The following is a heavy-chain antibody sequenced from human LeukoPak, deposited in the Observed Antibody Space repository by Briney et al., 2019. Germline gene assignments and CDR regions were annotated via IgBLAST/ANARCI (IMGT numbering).Heavy chain of an antibody. CDR3: ARDVLALRAFDI. V-gene: IGHV1-2*02. CDR2: INPNSGGT. J-gene: IGHJ3*02. CDR1: GYTFTGYY. Sequence: ASVKVSCKASGYTFTGYYMHWVRQAPGQGLEWMGWINPNSGGTNYAQKFQGRVTMTRDTSISTAYMELSRLRSDDTAVYYRARDVLALRAFDIWGQGTMVTVSS. D-gene: IGHD2-15*01.